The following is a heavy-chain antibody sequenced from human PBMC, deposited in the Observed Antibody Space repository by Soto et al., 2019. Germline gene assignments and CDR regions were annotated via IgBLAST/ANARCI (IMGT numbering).Heavy chain of an antibody. D-gene: IGHD6-6*01. CDR2: IYTVGST. V-gene: IGHV3-53*01. CDR1: GFTVNSNY. Sequence: GGSLRLSCAASGFTVNSNYMGWVRQTPGKGLEWVSLIYTVGSTYYADSVKGRFTISRDDSKNTLHLQMNSLRAEDTAIYYCARAVSARRFDYWGQGTLVTVSS. J-gene: IGHJ4*02. CDR3: ARAVSARRFDY.